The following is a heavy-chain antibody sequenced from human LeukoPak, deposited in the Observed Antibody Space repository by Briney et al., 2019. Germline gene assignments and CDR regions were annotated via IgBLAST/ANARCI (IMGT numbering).Heavy chain of an antibody. CDR1: EYTLTELS. D-gene: IGHD6-13*01. J-gene: IGHJ3*02. CDR2: FDPEGGET. CDR3: ATVSRSSSWFDAFDI. Sequence: WASVKVSCKVSEYTLTELSMHWVRQAPGKGLEWMGGFDPEGGETIYAQKFQGRVTMTEDTSTDTAYMELSSLRSEDTAVYYCATVSRSSSWFDAFDIWGQGTMVTVSS. V-gene: IGHV1-24*01.